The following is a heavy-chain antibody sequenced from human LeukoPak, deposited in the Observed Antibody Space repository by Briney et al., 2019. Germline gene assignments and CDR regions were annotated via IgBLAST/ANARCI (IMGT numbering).Heavy chain of an antibody. V-gene: IGHV3-23*01. D-gene: IGHD3-10*01. Sequence: GGSLRLSCAASGCTFSSYAMSWVRPAPGKGLEWVSAISGSGGSTYYADSVKGRFTISRDNSKNTLYLQMNSLRAEDTAVYYCAKSGRAYGSGSYYNDYWGQGTLVTVSS. J-gene: IGHJ4*02. CDR3: AKSGRAYGSGSYYNDY. CDR1: GCTFSSYA. CDR2: ISGSGGST.